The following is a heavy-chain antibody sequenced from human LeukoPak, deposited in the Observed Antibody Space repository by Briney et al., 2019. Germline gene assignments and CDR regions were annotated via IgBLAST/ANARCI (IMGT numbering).Heavy chain of an antibody. CDR1: GYTFTSYG. Sequence: ASVKVSCKASGYTFTSYGVSWVRQAPGQGLEWMGWISAYNGNTNYAQKLQGRVTMTTDTSTSTAYMELRSLRSDDTAVYYCAREDITIFGVVIFDYWGQGTLVTVSS. D-gene: IGHD3-3*01. J-gene: IGHJ4*02. CDR3: AREDITIFGVVIFDY. V-gene: IGHV1-18*01. CDR2: ISAYNGNT.